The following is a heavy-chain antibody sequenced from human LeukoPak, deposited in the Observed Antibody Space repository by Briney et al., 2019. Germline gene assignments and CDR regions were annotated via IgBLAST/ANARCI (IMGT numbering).Heavy chain of an antibody. CDR1: GFTFSSYS. D-gene: IGHD3-10*01. CDR3: ARLDGSGSYYYYYYYMDV. Sequence: PGGSLRLSCAASGFTFSSYSMNWVRQAPGKGLEWVPSISSSSSYIYYADSVKGRFTISRDNAKNSLYLQMNSLRAEDTAVYYCARLDGSGSYYYYYYYMDVWGKGTTVTVSS. CDR2: ISSSSSYI. J-gene: IGHJ6*03. V-gene: IGHV3-21*01.